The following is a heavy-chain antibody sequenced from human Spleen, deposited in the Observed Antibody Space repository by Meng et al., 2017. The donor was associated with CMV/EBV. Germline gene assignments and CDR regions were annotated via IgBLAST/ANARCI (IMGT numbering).Heavy chain of an antibody. Sequence: GGSLRLSCAASGFTFSSYSMTWVRQVPGKGLEWAAFIRYDGSNKYYADSVKGRFTISRDNSKNTLYLQMNSLRPEDTAVYFCAKDLVSRSQLAKIAYDYFYGMDVWGQGTTVTVSS. CDR3: AKDLVSRSQLAKIAYDYFYGMDV. V-gene: IGHV3-30*02. CDR1: GFTFSSYS. CDR2: IRYDGSNK. D-gene: IGHD6-6*01. J-gene: IGHJ6*02.